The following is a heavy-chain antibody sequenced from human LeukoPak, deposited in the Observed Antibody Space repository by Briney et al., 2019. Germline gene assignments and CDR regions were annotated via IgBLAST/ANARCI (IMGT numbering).Heavy chain of an antibody. CDR2: IYSGGST. D-gene: IGHD4-11*01. Sequence: GGSLRLSYAASGFTVSGNYMSWVRQAPGKGLEWVSVIYSGGSTYYADSVKGRFTISRDNSKNTLYLQMNSLRAEDTAVYYCARPGDLTTNDAFDIWGQGTMVTVSS. V-gene: IGHV3-66*01. J-gene: IGHJ3*02. CDR1: GFTVSGNY. CDR3: ARPGDLTTNDAFDI.